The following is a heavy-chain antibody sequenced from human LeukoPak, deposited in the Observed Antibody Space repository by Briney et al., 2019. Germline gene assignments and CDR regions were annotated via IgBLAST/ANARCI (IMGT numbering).Heavy chain of an antibody. D-gene: IGHD2-8*02. CDR3: ARGQGYWDPYYFDY. CDR2: INPNSGGT. CDR1: GYTFTGYY. J-gene: IGHJ4*02. Sequence: GASVKVSCKASGYTFTGYYMHWVRQAPGQGLEWMGRINPNSGGTNYAQKFQGRVTMTRDTSISTAYMELSRLRSDNTAVYYCARGQGYWDPYYFDYWGQGTLVTVSS. V-gene: IGHV1-2*06.